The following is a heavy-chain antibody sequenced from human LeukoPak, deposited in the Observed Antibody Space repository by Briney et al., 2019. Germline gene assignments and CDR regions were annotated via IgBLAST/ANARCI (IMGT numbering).Heavy chain of an antibody. CDR1: GGSISSGSYY. CDR2: IYTSGST. J-gene: IGHJ4*02. Sequence: SETLSLTCTVSGGSISSGSYYWRWIRQPAGKGLEWIGRIYTSGSTNYNPSLKSRVTISVDTSKNQFSLKLSSVTAADTALYYCASRHLGYCSSTSCPPGYFDYWGQGTLVTVSS. CDR3: ASRHLGYCSSTSCPPGYFDY. D-gene: IGHD2-2*01. V-gene: IGHV4-61*02.